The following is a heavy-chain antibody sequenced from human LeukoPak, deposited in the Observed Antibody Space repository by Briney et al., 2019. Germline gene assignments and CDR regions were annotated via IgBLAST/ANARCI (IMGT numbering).Heavy chain of an antibody. V-gene: IGHV1-2*02. J-gene: IGHJ4*02. Sequence: ASVKVSFKASGYTFTVYYMHWVRQAPGQGLEWMGWINMNSGGANYTQKFQGRVTMTRDTSISTAYMELSRLRSDDTAVYYCARARNYYDSSGSFDYWGQGTLVTVSS. CDR1: GYTFTVYY. CDR3: ARARNYYDSSGSFDY. CDR2: INMNSGGA. D-gene: IGHD3-22*01.